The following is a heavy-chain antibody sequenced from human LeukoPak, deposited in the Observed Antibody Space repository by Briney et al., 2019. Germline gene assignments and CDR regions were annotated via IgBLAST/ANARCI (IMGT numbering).Heavy chain of an antibody. Sequence: PSETLSLTCTVSGDSISLYYWSWIRQPPGKGLEWIGYIYFSGSTNYNPSLKSRVTISVDTSKNQFSLKLSSVTAADTAVYYCARARYFDWLLPQYFDYWGQGTLVTVSS. D-gene: IGHD3-9*01. J-gene: IGHJ4*02. CDR2: IYFSGST. CDR3: ARARYFDWLLPQYFDY. CDR1: GDSISLYY. V-gene: IGHV4-59*01.